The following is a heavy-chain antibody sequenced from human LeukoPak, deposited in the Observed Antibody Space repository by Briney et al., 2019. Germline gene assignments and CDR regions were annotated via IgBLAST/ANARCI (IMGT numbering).Heavy chain of an antibody. CDR2: ISPYNGNT. CDR1: GYTFSSYG. J-gene: IGHJ4*02. CDR3: ARDGYFDY. Sequence: ASVKVSCKASGYTFSSYGIAWVRQAPRQGLDWMGWISPYNGNTNYAQRFQGRVTMTTDTSTSTAYMELRSLRSDDTAVFYCARDGYFDYWGQGTLVTVSS. V-gene: IGHV1-18*01.